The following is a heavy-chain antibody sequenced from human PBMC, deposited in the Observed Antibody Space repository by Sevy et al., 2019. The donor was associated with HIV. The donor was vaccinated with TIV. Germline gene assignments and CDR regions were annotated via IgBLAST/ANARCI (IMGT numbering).Heavy chain of an antibody. V-gene: IGHV3-9*01. J-gene: IGHJ3*02. CDR1: GFTFSDYA. CDR2: ISWNSGAI. CDR3: ERAKGYCVTNSGYGGSVNAFDI. Sequence: GGSLRLSCAASGFTFSDYAMHWVRQVPGKGLEWVSGISWNSGAIGYADSVKGRFTISRDNAKNSLNLQMNSLRVEDTAFYYCERAKGYCVTNSGYGGSVNAFDIWGQGTMVTVSS. D-gene: IGHD2-2*01.